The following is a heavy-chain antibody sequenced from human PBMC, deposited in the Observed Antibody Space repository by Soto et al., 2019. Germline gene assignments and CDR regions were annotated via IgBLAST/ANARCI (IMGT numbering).Heavy chain of an antibody. V-gene: IGHV4-59*08. J-gene: IGHJ6*02. D-gene: IGHD3-10*01. CDR2: VHYSWGS. Sequence: VQLQESGPGLVKPSETLSLSCTVSGGSISSYHWSWIRQTPGKGLEWIGYVHYSWGSNYNPSLKSRVAISLDTSKSQFSLKLTSVTATDTAVYYCARQGFGALHGLVAVWGQGTTVTFAS. CDR1: GGSISSYH. CDR3: ARQGFGALHGLVAV.